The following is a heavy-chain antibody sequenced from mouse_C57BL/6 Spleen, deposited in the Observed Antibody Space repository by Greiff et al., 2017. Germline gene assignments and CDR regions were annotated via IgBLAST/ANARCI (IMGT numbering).Heavy chain of an antibody. CDR1: GYTFTDYY. J-gene: IGHJ2*01. CDR2: INPNNGGT. D-gene: IGHD2-3*01. V-gene: IGHV1-26*01. CDR3: ARGDDGYPLFDY. Sequence: EVQLQQSGPELVKPGASVKISCKASGYTFTDYYMNWVKQSHGKSLEWIGAINPNNGGTSYNQKFKGKATLTVDKSSSTAYMELRSLTSEDSAVYYCARGDDGYPLFDYWGQGTTLTVSS.